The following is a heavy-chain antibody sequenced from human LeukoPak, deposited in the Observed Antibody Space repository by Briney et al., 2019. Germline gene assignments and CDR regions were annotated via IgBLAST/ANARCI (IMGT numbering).Heavy chain of an antibody. J-gene: IGHJ4*02. D-gene: IGHD6-19*01. V-gene: IGHV4-59*01. CDR2: IYYSGST. CDR1: GGSISSYY. Sequence: SETLSLTCTVSGGSISSYYWSWIRQPPGKGLEWIGYIYYSGSTNYNPSLKSRVTISVDTSKNQFSLKLSSVTAADTAVYYCARQAGASSAWAGNYFDYWGQGTLVTVSS. CDR3: ARQAGASSAWAGNYFDY.